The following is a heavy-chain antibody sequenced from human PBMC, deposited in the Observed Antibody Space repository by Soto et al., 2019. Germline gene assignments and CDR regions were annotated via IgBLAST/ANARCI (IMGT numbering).Heavy chain of an antibody. Sequence: QTLSLTCAISGDSVSSNSAAWNWIRQSPSRGLEWLGRTYYRSKWYNDYAVSVKSRITINPDTSKNQFSLQLNSVTPEDTAVYYCARVVRSSGWYYYYYGMDVWGQGTTVTVSS. CDR2: TYYRSKWYN. D-gene: IGHD6-19*01. J-gene: IGHJ6*02. V-gene: IGHV6-1*01. CDR1: GDSVSSNSAA. CDR3: ARVVRSSGWYYYYYGMDV.